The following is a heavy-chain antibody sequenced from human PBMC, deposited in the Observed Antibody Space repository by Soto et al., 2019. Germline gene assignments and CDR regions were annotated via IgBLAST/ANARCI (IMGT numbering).Heavy chain of an antibody. D-gene: IGHD1-26*01. V-gene: IGHV4-59*08. Sequence: SETLSLTCTVSGGSISSYYWSWIRQPPGKGLEWIGYIYNSGTTDYNPSLRSRVTISIDTSKNQFSLRLISVTAADTAVYYCARYSGSNDFDHWGQGMLVTVSS. J-gene: IGHJ4*02. CDR2: IYNSGTT. CDR3: ARYSGSNDFDH. CDR1: GGSISSYY.